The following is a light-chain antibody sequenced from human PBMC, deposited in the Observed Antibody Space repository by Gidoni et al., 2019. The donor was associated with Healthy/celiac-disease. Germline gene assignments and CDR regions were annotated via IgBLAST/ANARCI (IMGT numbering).Light chain of an antibody. CDR3: QQYYSTPLT. V-gene: IGKV4-1*01. J-gene: IGKJ3*01. CDR2: WAS. Sequence: DIVMTQSPPSLAVSLGERATIHCQSSQSVLYSSNNKYYLAWYQQKPGQPPTLPLYWASTRESGVPDRFSGSGSGTNFTLTISSLQAEDVAVYYCQQYYSTPLTFGPGTKVEIK. CDR1: QSVLYSSNNKYY.